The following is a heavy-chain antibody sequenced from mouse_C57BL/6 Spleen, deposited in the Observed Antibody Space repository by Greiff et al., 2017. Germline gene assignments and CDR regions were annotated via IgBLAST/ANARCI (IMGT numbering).Heavy chain of an antibody. D-gene: IGHD2-3*01. J-gene: IGHJ3*01. CDR1: GYTFTSYW. Sequence: QVQLQQPGAELVRPGSSVKMSCKASGYTFTSYWMNWVKQRPIQGLEWIGNIDPSDSETHYNQKFKDKATLTVDKSSSTAYMQLSSLTSEDSAVYYCAREGNYDGYPFAYWGQGTLVTVAA. V-gene: IGHV1-52*01. CDR3: AREGNYDGYPFAY. CDR2: IDPSDSET.